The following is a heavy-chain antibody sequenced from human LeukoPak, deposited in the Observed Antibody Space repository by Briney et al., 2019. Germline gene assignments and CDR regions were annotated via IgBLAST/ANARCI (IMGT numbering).Heavy chain of an antibody. CDR3: ARVGPTDF. J-gene: IGHJ4*02. V-gene: IGHV4-30-2*01. CDR2: IYHSGST. Sequence: SETLSLTCAVSGGSISSGGYSWSWIRQPPGKGLEWIGYIYHSGSTYYNPSLKSRVTMSVDKPKNQFSLRLSSVTAADTAVYYCARVGPTDFWGQGTLVTVSS. CDR1: GGSISSGGYS. D-gene: IGHD1-26*01.